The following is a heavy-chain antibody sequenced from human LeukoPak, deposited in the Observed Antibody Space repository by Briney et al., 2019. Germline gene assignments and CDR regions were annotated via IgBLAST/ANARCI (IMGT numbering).Heavy chain of an antibody. CDR1: GDTFSSYA. CDR3: ARELGYCSGGSCSYFDY. Sequence: EASVKVSCKASGDTFSSYAISWVRQAPGQGLEWMGGIIPIFGTANYAQKFQGRVTITADESTSTAYMELSSLRSEDTAVYYCARELGYCSGGSCSYFDYWGQGTLVTVSS. V-gene: IGHV1-69*13. J-gene: IGHJ4*02. D-gene: IGHD2-15*01. CDR2: IIPIFGTA.